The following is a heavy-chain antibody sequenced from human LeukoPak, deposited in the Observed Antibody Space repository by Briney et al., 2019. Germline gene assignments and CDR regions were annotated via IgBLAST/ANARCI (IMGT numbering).Heavy chain of an antibody. Sequence: GGSLRLSCVVSGFTVSTNYMSWVRQAPGKGLEGVAVIYSGGSTYYADSVKGRFTISRDNSKNTLYLQMNRLRADDTAVYHCARGGIAVASDYWGQGTLVTVSS. D-gene: IGHD6-19*01. J-gene: IGHJ4*02. V-gene: IGHV3-53*01. CDR3: ARGGIAVASDY. CDR2: IYSGGST. CDR1: GFTVSTNY.